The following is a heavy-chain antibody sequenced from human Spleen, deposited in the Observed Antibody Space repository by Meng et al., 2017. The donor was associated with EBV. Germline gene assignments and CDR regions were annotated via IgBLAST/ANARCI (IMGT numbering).Heavy chain of an antibody. Sequence: EVQLVESGGGFVQPGGSLRLSCAASGFTFSSYVMSWVRQAPGKGLEWVSTVTVNGGYAYYADSVKGRFTNSRDNSKNMLYLQMNSLRAEDTAVYYCAKLVGATPVDYWGQGTLVTVSS. CDR2: VTVNGGYA. J-gene: IGHJ4*02. CDR1: GFTFSSYV. V-gene: IGHV3-23*04. CDR3: AKLVGATPVDY. D-gene: IGHD1-26*01.